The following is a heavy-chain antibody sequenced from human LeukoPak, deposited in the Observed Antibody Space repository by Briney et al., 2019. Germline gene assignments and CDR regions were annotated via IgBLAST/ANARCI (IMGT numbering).Heavy chain of an antibody. CDR2: IIPIFATA. CDR3: ARDSLSITKTAAGDTFDI. Sequence: ASVKVSCKASGGTFSSYANSWVRQAPGQGLEWMGGIIPIFATANHAEKFQGRVTITADQSTSTAYMELSSLRSEDTAVYYCARDSLSITKTAAGDTFDIWGQGTMVTVSS. CDR1: GGTFSSYA. V-gene: IGHV1-69*13. J-gene: IGHJ3*02. D-gene: IGHD1-20*01.